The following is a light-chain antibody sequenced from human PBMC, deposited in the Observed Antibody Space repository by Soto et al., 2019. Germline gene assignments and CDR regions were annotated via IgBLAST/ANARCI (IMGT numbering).Light chain of an antibody. CDR1: SSNIGSNH. CDR2: RSD. Sequence: QSVLTQSPSASGTPGQRVIIACSGSSSNIGSNHVNWYRHLPGAAPKLLIFRSDQRPSGVPDRFSGSKSGTTASLAISGLQCGDEANYYCAGGDGSRYGVVFGGGTKVTVL. J-gene: IGLJ2*01. CDR3: AGGDGSRYGVV. V-gene: IGLV1-44*01.